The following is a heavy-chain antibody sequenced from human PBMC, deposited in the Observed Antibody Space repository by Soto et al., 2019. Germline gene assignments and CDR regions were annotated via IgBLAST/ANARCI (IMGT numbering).Heavy chain of an antibody. CDR1: GDSVSSNSAA. CDR2: TYYGSKWYN. J-gene: IGHJ3*02. Sequence: SQTLSLTCAISGDSVSSNSAAWNWIRQSPSRGLEWLGRTYYGSKWYNDYAVSVKSRITINPDTSKNQFSLQLNSVTPEDTAVYYCASSWGSSSEIRAAFDIWGQGTMVTVSS. D-gene: IGHD6-6*01. V-gene: IGHV6-1*01. CDR3: ASSWGSSSEIRAAFDI.